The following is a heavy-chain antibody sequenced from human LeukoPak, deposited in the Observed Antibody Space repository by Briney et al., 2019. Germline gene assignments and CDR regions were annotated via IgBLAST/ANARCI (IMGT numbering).Heavy chain of an antibody. CDR1: GGTFSSYA. D-gene: IGHD4-23*01. Sequence: SVKVSCKASGGTFSSYAISWVRQAPGQGLEWMGGIIPIFGTANYAQKFQGRVTITADESTSTAYMELSGLRSEDTAVYYCATPYGGNGGYYFDYWGQGTLVTVSS. J-gene: IGHJ4*02. CDR3: ATPYGGNGGYYFDY. CDR2: IIPIFGTA. V-gene: IGHV1-69*13.